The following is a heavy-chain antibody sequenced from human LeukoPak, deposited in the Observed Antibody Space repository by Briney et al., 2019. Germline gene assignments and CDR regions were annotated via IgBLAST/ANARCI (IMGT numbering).Heavy chain of an antibody. CDR1: GVTVSANY. Sequence: GVSLRLSCAASGVTVSANYMSWVRQAPGKGLEWVSVIYSGGNTYYADSVKGRFTISRDNSKNTLYLQMNSLRAEDTAVYYCAKRDGSLDYWGQGTLVTVSS. CDR2: IYSGGNT. CDR3: AKRDGSLDY. D-gene: IGHD3-10*01. V-gene: IGHV3-66*04. J-gene: IGHJ4*02.